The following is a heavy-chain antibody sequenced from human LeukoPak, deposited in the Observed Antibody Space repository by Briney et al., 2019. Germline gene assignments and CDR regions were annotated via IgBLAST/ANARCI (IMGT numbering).Heavy chain of an antibody. Sequence: PGGSLRLSCEASEFSVSTNCMSWVRQAPGKGLEWVSVIYSDGTTYYADSVKGRFTVSRDKYKNTLYLQMNSLRVEDTAVYYCARDWGKIRIFASHMAVWGKGPTATVS. CDR2: IYSDGTT. D-gene: IGHD3-3*01. CDR3: ARDWGKIRIFASHMAV. J-gene: IGHJ6*03. CDR1: EFSVSTNC. V-gene: IGHV3-53*01.